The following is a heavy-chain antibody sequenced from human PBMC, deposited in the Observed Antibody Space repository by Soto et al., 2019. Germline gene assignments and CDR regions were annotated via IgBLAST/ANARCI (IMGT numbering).Heavy chain of an antibody. CDR3: ASLKRGGYYFDY. D-gene: IGHD1-1*01. V-gene: IGHV4-59*12. Sequence: SETLSLTCTVSGGSISSYYWSWIRQPPGKGLEWIGYIYYSGSTNYNPSLKSRVTISVDTSKNQFSLKLSSVTAADTAVYYCASLKRGGYYFDYWGQGTLVTVSS. CDR2: IYYSGST. J-gene: IGHJ4*02. CDR1: GGSISSYY.